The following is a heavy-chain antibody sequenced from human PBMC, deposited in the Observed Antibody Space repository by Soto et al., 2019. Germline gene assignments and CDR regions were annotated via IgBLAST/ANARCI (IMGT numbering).Heavy chain of an antibody. Sequence: SETLSLTCTVSGGSISSYYWSWIRQPPGKGLEWIGYIYYSGSTNYNPSLKSRVTISVDTSKNQFSLKLSSVTAADTAVYYCARTKRGVLVAFDIWGQGTMVTVSS. D-gene: IGHD2-8*02. CDR2: IYYSGST. V-gene: IGHV4-59*08. J-gene: IGHJ3*02. CDR3: ARTKRGVLVAFDI. CDR1: GGSISSYY.